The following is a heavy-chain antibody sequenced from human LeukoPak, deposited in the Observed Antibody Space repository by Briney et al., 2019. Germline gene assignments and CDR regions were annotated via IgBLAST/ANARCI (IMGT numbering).Heavy chain of an antibody. CDR1: GGSISSSSYY. V-gene: IGHV4-39*07. CDR3: ARRPPWEH. J-gene: IGHJ1*01. D-gene: IGHD1-26*01. CDR2: IYYSGST. Sequence: SETLSLTCTVSGGSISSSSYYWGWIRQPPGKGLEWIGSIYYSGSTYYNPSLKSRVTISVDTSKNQFSLKLSSVTAADTAVYYCARRPPWEHWGQGTLVTVSS.